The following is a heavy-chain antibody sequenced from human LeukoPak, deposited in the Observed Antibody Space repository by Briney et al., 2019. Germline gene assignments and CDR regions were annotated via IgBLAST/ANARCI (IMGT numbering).Heavy chain of an antibody. J-gene: IGHJ6*04. CDR2: IIPIFDTT. V-gene: IGHV1-69*13. D-gene: IGHD2-21*01. CDR1: GGTFSSYA. CDR3: ARGYPSGRLGDLLFGAMHL. Sequence: SVKVSCKSSGGTFSSYAISWVRQAPGQGLEWMGGIIPIFDTTKYAQKFQGRVTITADESTSAAYMELSSLRSEDTAVYYCARGYPSGRLGDLLFGAMHLWGKGTTVTVSS.